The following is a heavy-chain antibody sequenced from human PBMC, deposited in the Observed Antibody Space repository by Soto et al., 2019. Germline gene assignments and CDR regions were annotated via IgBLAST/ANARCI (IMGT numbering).Heavy chain of an antibody. CDR2: INAGNGNT. CDR1: GYTFTSYD. Sequence: ASVKVSCKASGYTFTSYDINWVRQAPGQRLEWMGWINAGNGNTKYSQKFQGRVTITRDTSASTAYMELSSLRSEDAAVYYCARTTDYYYGMDVWGQGTTVTVSS. CDR3: ARTTDYYYGMDV. V-gene: IGHV1-3*01. D-gene: IGHD4-4*01. J-gene: IGHJ6*02.